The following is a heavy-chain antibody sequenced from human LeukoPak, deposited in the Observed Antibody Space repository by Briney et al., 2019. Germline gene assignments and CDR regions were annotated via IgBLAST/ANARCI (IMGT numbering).Heavy chain of an antibody. V-gene: IGHV1-18*01. J-gene: IGHJ4*02. Sequence: ASVKVSCKASGYTFTSYGISWVRQAPGQGLEWMGWISAYNGNTNYAQKLQGRVTMTTDTSTSTAYMELRSLRSDDTAVYYCARDLRSITIFGVVIPFDYWGQGTLVTASS. CDR2: ISAYNGNT. CDR3: ARDLRSITIFGVVIPFDY. CDR1: GYTFTSYG. D-gene: IGHD3-3*01.